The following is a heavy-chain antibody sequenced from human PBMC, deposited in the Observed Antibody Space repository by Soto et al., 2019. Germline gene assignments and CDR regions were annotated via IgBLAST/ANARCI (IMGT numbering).Heavy chain of an antibody. D-gene: IGHD2-2*01. Sequence: QVHLQESGPGLVKPSGTLSLTCGVSGASVSSSHWWTWVRQPPGKGLEWIGEIYHVGFTSYNPSLKSRVIMSTDQSRNQFSLIMRSVTAADTAVYYCARVRPRTSTRPAAVLYYFDYWGQGSLVTVSS. CDR3: ARVRPRTSTRPAAVLYYFDY. CDR1: GASVSSSHW. V-gene: IGHV4-4*02. J-gene: IGHJ4*02. CDR2: IYHVGFT.